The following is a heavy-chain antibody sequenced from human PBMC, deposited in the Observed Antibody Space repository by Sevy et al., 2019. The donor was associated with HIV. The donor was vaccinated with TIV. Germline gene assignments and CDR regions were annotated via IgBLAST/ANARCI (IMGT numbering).Heavy chain of an antibody. CDR2: ISYDGSNK. J-gene: IGHJ4*02. D-gene: IGHD3-16*02. Sequence: GGSLRLSCAASGFTFSSYAMHWVRQAPGKGLEWVAVISYDGSNKYYADSVKGRFTISRDNSKNTLYLQMNGLRAEDTAGYYCARGFPERYTVVTPFDYWGQGTLVTVSS. CDR1: GFTFSSYA. CDR3: ARGFPERYTVVTPFDY. V-gene: IGHV3-30-3*01.